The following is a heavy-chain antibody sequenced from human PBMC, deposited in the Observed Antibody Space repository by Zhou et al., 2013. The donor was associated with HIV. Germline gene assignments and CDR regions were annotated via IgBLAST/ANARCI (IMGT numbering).Heavy chain of an antibody. J-gene: IGHJ6*02. CDR2: INPNSGET. Sequence: QVQLVQSGAEVKKPGASVKVSCKASGYIFSDYYLYWVRQAPGQGLEWMGWINPNSGETNYAQKFQGRVTMTRDTSISTAYMELSRLTSDDRAIYYCARDLRGVREVSGYDHGMDVWGQGTTVTVSS. CDR1: GYIFSDYY. V-gene: IGHV1-2*02. D-gene: IGHD3-10*01. CDR3: ARDLRGVREVSGYDHGMDV.